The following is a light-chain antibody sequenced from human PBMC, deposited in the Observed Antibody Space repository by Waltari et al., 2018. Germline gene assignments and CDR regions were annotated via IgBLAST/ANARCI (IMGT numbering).Light chain of an antibody. V-gene: IGKV1-39*01. CDR2: AAS. J-gene: IGKJ2*01. CDR1: QSISNC. Sequence: DIQMTQSPSSLSASVADRVTITCRASQSISNCLNWYHQRPGKAPQLLIFAASSLQTGVPSRFSGSGSGTDFTLTISSRQPEDFATYYCQQSYTSPQYTFGQGTKLDIK. CDR3: QQSYTSPQYT.